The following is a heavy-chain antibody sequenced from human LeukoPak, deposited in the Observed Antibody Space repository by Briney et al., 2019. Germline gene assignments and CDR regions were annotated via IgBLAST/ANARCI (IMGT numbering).Heavy chain of an antibody. CDR3: ARDRYYGSGSPDAFDI. D-gene: IGHD3-10*01. CDR2: IYYSGST. Sequence: SGTLSLTCTVSGGSISSYYWSWIRQPPGKGLEWIGYIYYSGSTNYNPSLKSRVTISVDTSKNQFSLKLSSVTAADTAVYYCARDRYYGSGSPDAFDIWGQGTMVTVSS. CDR1: GGSISSYY. V-gene: IGHV4-59*01. J-gene: IGHJ3*02.